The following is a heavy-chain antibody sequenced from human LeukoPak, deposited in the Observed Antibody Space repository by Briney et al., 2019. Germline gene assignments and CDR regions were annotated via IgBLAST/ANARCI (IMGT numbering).Heavy chain of an antibody. J-gene: IGHJ6*03. D-gene: IGHD3-3*01. CDR3: ARSPDDFWSGYPYYYYYMDV. Sequence: SETLSLTCTVSGGSISSSSYYWGWIRQPPGKGLEWIGSIYYSGSTYYNPSLKSRVTISVDTSKNQFSLKLSSVTAADTAVYYCARSPDDFWSGYPYYYYYMDVWGKGTTVTVSS. CDR1: GGSISSSSYY. V-gene: IGHV4-39*07. CDR2: IYYSGST.